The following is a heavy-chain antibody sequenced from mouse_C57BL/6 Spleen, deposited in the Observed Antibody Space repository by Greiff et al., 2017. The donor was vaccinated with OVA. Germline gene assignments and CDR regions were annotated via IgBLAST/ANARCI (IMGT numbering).Heavy chain of an antibody. J-gene: IGHJ4*01. V-gene: IGHV1-54*01. CDR2: INPGSGGT. CDR1: GYAFTNYL. CDR3: ARSNWGGAMDY. Sequence: VQLKESGAELVRPGTSVKVSCKASGYAFTNYLIEWVKQRPGQGLEWIGVINPGSGGTNYNEKFKGKATLTADKSSSTAYMQLSSLTSEDSAVYFCARSNWGGAMDYWGQGTSVTVSS. D-gene: IGHD4-1*01.